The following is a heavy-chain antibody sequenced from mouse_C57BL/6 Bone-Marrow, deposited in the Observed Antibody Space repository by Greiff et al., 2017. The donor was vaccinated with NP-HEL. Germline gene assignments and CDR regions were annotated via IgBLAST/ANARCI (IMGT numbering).Heavy chain of an antibody. CDR3: TRRELDYDYDDRYWYFDV. Sequence: VKLMESGAELVRPGASVTLSCKASGYTFTDYEMHWVKQTPVHGLEWIGAIDPETGGTAYNQKFKGKAILTADKSSSTAYMELRSLTSEDSAVYYCTRRELDYDYDDRYWYFDVWGTGTTVTVSS. CDR1: GYTFTDYE. V-gene: IGHV1-15*01. J-gene: IGHJ1*03. CDR2: IDPETGGT. D-gene: IGHD2-4*01.